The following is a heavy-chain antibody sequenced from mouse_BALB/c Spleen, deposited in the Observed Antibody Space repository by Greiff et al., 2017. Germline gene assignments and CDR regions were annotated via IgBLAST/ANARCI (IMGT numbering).Heavy chain of an antibody. CDR1: GYTFTSYV. CDR2: INPYNDGT. D-gene: IGHD2-14*01. Sequence: VQLKESGPELVKPGASVKMSCKASGYTFTSYVMHWVKQKPGQGLEWIGYINPYNDGTKYNEKFKGKATLTSDKSSSTAYMELSSLTSEDSAVYYCARGVRRNAMDYWGQGTSVTVSS. J-gene: IGHJ4*01. CDR3: ARGVRRNAMDY. V-gene: IGHV1-14*01.